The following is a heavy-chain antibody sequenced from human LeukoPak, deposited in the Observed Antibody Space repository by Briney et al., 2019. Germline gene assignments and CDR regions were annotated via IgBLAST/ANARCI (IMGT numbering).Heavy chain of an antibody. CDR1: GGSISSGSYY. CDR3: ARDSLYDFWSGYFPQGMDV. D-gene: IGHD3-3*01. V-gene: IGHV4-61*02. CDR2: IYTSGST. J-gene: IGHJ6*02. Sequence: PSETMSLTCTDSGGSISSGSYYWSWIRQPAGKGLEWIGRIYTSGSTNYNPSLKSRVTISVDTSKNQFSLKLSSVTAADTAVYYCARDSLYDFWSGYFPQGMDVWGQGTTVTVSS.